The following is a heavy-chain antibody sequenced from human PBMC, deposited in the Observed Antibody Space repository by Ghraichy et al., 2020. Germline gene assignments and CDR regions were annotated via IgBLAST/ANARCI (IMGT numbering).Heavy chain of an antibody. CDR2: IYYSGTT. CDR1: GGSVSSATYY. D-gene: IGHD6-6*01. J-gene: IGHJ4*02. CDR3: ARELGGASRPLDY. Sequence: SHTLSLTCTVSGGSVSSATYYWSWVRQPPGKGLEWIGNIYYSGTTNYNPSLKSRVTISVDTSKNQFSLKVNSVTPADTAVYYCARELGGASRPLDYWGQGTLVTVSS. V-gene: IGHV4-61*01.